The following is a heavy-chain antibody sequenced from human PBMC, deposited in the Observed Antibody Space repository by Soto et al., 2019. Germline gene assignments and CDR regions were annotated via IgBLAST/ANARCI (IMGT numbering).Heavy chain of an antibody. J-gene: IGHJ4*02. CDR3: ANGTRNTF. CDR1: GYTFSFDY. Sequence: QVQLLQSGAEVKKPGASVKISCKASGYTFSFDYLNWVRQAPGQGLEWMGKINPDGGATTYAQSFQGRVSITSDASTGTVYMELSSLTSDDTAVYYFANGTRNTFWGQGTLVSFSS. CDR2: INPDGGAT. V-gene: IGHV1-46*01. D-gene: IGHD1-1*01.